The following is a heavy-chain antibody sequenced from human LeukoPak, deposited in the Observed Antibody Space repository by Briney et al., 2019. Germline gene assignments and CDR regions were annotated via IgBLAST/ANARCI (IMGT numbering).Heavy chain of an antibody. Sequence: ASVRVSCKAFGDTRTGYYIHWVRQAPGQGLEWMGWINPNSGGTDYVQKFQGRVTMTRDTSISTVYIELSRLKSDDTAMYYCARGNTAMDPYYFDYWGQGTLVTVSS. CDR2: INPNSGGT. V-gene: IGHV1-2*02. CDR3: ARGNTAMDPYYFDY. J-gene: IGHJ4*02. CDR1: GDTRTGYY. D-gene: IGHD5-18*01.